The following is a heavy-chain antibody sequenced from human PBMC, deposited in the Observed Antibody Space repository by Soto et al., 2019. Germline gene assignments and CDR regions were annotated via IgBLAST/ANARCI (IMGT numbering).Heavy chain of an antibody. CDR3: ARDRVPAGFDY. CDR2: ISSSGSTI. J-gene: IGHJ4*02. Sequence: LSLSCAASGFTFSSYEMNWVRQAPGRGLEWVSYISSSGSTIYYADSVKGRFTISRDNAKNSLYLQMNSLRAEDTAVYYCARDRVPAGFDYWGQGTLVTVSS. CDR1: GFTFSSYE. V-gene: IGHV3-48*03. D-gene: IGHD6-19*01.